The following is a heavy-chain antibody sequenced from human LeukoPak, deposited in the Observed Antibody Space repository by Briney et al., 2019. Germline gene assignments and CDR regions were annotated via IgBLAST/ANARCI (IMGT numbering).Heavy chain of an antibody. V-gene: IGHV3-30-3*01. J-gene: IGHJ4*02. Sequence: PGRSLRLSCAASGFTFSSYAMHWVRQAPGKGLEWVAVISYDGSNKYYADSVKGRFTISRDNSKNTLYLQMNSLRAEDTAVYYCARGDFRGERHYWGQGTLVTVSS. CDR1: GFTFSSYA. CDR3: ARGDFRGERHY. CDR2: ISYDGSNK. D-gene: IGHD3-10*01.